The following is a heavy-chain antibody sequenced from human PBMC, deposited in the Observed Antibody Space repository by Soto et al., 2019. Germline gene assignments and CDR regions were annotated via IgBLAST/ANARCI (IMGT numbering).Heavy chain of an antibody. CDR1: GFTFSSYA. D-gene: IGHD3-10*01. Sequence: GGSLRLSCAASGFTFSSYAMHWVRRAPGKGLERVAVISYDGSNKYYADSVKGRFTISRDNSKNTLYLQMNSLRAEDTAVYYCARARRGLYYGSGSRYYFYGMDVWGQGTTVTVSS. CDR2: ISYDGSNK. CDR3: ARARRGLYYGSGSRYYFYGMDV. V-gene: IGHV3-30-3*01. J-gene: IGHJ6*02.